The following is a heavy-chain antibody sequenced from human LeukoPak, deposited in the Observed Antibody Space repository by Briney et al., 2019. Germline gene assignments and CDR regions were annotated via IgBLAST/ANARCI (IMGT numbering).Heavy chain of an antibody. D-gene: IGHD6-6*01. CDR2: IHTSGST. Sequence: SETLSLTCTVSGGSISSYYWSWIRQPAGKGLEWIGRIHTSGSTNYNPSLKSRVTMSVDTSKNQFSLKLSSVTAADTAVYYCARVTTEPTPQLGDDYYYMDVWGKGTTVTVSS. J-gene: IGHJ6*03. CDR1: GGSISSYY. CDR3: ARVTTEPTPQLGDDYYYMDV. V-gene: IGHV4-4*07.